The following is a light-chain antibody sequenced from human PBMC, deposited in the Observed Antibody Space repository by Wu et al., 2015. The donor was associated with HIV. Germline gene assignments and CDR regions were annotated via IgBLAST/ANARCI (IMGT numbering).Light chain of an antibody. Sequence: TQSPSTLSVSPGERATLSCRASQSVNSNFLAWYQQKPGQAPRLLIYGTSNRATGIPDRFSGSASGTDFTLTISRLEPEDFAVYYCQQSGGSPLTFGGGTKVEI. CDR2: GTS. J-gene: IGKJ4*01. CDR3: QQSGGSPLT. V-gene: IGKV3-20*01. CDR1: QSVNSNF.